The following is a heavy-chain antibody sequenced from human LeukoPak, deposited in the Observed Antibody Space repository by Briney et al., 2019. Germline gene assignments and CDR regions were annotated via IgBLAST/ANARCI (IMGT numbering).Heavy chain of an antibody. CDR1: GFTVRDYV. V-gene: IGHV3-23*01. CDR2: ISASGAMT. D-gene: IGHD1-26*01. CDR3: AKDRSIGTYYTFDH. J-gene: IGHJ4*02. Sequence: GGSLRLSCAASGFTVRDYVMTWVRQAPGEGLEWVSSISASGAMTYYADSVKGRFTVSRDNSKNSLYLQMNSLTAADTAVYYCAKDRSIGTYYTFDHWGQGTLVTVSS.